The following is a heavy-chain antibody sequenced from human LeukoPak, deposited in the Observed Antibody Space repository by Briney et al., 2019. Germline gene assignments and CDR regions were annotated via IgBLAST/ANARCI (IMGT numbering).Heavy chain of an antibody. CDR3: ARDSYIGHDY. V-gene: IGHV4-38-2*02. CDR1: GYSISSGYY. CDR2: IYHSGST. D-gene: IGHD3-10*01. Sequence: SETLSLTCTVSGYSISSGYYWGWIRQPPGKGLEWIGSIYHSGSTYYNPSLKSRVTISVDTSKNQFSLKLSSVTAADTAVYYCARDSYIGHDYWDQGTLVTVSS. J-gene: IGHJ4*02.